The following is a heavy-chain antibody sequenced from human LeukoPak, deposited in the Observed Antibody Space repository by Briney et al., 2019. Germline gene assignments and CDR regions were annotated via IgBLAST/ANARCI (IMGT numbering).Heavy chain of an antibody. Sequence: KPSETLSLTCTVSGGSISSYYWSWIRQPPGKGLEWIGYIHYSGSTNNNPSLKSRVTISVDTSKNQFSLKLSSVTAADTAVYYCARGDTVAARPGRFDYWGQGTLVTVSS. J-gene: IGHJ4*02. D-gene: IGHD6-6*01. CDR3: ARGDTVAARPGRFDY. V-gene: IGHV4-59*01. CDR1: GGSISSYY. CDR2: IHYSGST.